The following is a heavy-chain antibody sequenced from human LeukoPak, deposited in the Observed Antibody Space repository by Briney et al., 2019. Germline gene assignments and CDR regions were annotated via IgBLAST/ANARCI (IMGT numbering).Heavy chain of an antibody. CDR2: IYYSGST. D-gene: IGHD5-18*01. Sequence: KSSETLSLTCTVSGGSISSYYWSWIRQPPGKGLEWIGYIYYSGSTNYNPSLKSRVTISVDTSKNQFSLKLSSVTAADTAVYYCARSESGYSYGVDYRGQGTLVTVSS. CDR1: GGSISSYY. V-gene: IGHV4-59*01. J-gene: IGHJ4*02. CDR3: ARSESGYSYGVDY.